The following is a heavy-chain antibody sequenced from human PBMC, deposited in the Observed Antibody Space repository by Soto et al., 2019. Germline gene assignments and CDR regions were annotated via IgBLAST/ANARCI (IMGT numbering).Heavy chain of an antibody. CDR1: GGTFSSYA. Sequence: ASVKVSCKASGGTFSSYAISWVRQAPGQGLEWMGGIIPIFGTANYAQKFQGRVTITADKSTSTAYMELSSLRSEDTAVYYCAREVPYYDFWSGLDYYYYYGMDVWGQGTTLTVSS. CDR2: IIPIFGTA. D-gene: IGHD3-3*01. V-gene: IGHV1-69*06. CDR3: AREVPYYDFWSGLDYYYYYGMDV. J-gene: IGHJ6*02.